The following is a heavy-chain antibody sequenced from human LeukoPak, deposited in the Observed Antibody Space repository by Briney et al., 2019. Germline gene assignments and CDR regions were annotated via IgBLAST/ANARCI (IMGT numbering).Heavy chain of an antibody. CDR2: INWNGGST. CDR3: ARDFEYDSGSYFGSFDY. Sequence: PGGSLRLSCAASGFTFDDYGMSWVRQAPGKGLEWVSGINWNGGSTGYADSVKGRFTISRDNAKNSLYLQMNSLRAEDTALYYCARDFEYDSGSYFGSFDYWGQGTLVTVSS. D-gene: IGHD1-26*01. CDR1: GFTFDDYG. J-gene: IGHJ4*02. V-gene: IGHV3-20*04.